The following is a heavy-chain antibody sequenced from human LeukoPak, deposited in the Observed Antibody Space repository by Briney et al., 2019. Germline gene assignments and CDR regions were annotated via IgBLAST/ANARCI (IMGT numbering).Heavy chain of an antibody. CDR2: IKQDGSEK. J-gene: IGHJ4*02. CDR1: GFTFSSYW. D-gene: IGHD6-13*01. CDR3: ARDLGWAAERGDY. V-gene: IGHV3-7*01. Sequence: PGGSLRLSCAASGFTFSSYWMSWVRQVPGKGLEWVANIKQDGSEKYYVDSVKGRFTISRDNAKNSLYLQMNSLRAEDTAVYYCARDLGWAAERGDYWGQGTLVTVSS.